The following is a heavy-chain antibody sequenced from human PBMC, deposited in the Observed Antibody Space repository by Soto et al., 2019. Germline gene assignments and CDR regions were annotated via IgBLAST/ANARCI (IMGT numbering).Heavy chain of an antibody. Sequence: ASVKVSCKASGYTFTSYYMHWVRQAPGQGLEWMGIINPSGGSASYTQKFQGRVTMTRDTSTRTVYMELSSLRSEDTAVYFCARDSGSYSDFDFWGQGTLVTV. CDR2: INPSGGSA. D-gene: IGHD1-26*01. CDR3: ARDSGSYSDFDF. CDR1: GYTFTSYY. J-gene: IGHJ4*02. V-gene: IGHV1-46*01.